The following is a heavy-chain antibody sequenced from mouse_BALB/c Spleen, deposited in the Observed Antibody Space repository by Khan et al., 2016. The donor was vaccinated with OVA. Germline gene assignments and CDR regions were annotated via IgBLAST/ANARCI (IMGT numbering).Heavy chain of an antibody. D-gene: IGHD1-2*01. V-gene: IGHV3-2*02. CDR2: INYSGST. J-gene: IGHJ4*01. CDR1: GYSITSDYA. CDR3: ARGLRPYFSMDY. Sequence: EVKLEVSGPGLVKPSQSLSLTCTVTGYSITSDYAWNWIRQFPGNKLEWMGYINYSGSTSYNPSLKSRISITRDTSKNQFFLQLISVTTEDTATYYCARGLRPYFSMDYWGQGTSVTVSS.